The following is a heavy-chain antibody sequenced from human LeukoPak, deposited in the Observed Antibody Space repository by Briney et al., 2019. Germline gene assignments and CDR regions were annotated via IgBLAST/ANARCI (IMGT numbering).Heavy chain of an antibody. CDR1: GFTFGSSA. J-gene: IGHJ4*02. Sequence: GGSLRLSCAASGFTFGSSAMSWVRQVPGKGLEWVSAISGSGDRTYYTDSVKGRFTISRDNSKNVVYLQMNSLRAEDTALYNCAKEFFYRDARDFYEPFDYWGQGTQVTVSS. CDR3: AKEFFYRDARDFYEPFDY. D-gene: IGHD3-3*01. CDR2: ISGSGDRT. V-gene: IGHV3-23*01.